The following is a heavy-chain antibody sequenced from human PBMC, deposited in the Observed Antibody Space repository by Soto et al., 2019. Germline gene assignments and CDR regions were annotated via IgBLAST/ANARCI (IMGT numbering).Heavy chain of an antibody. CDR2: ISSSGVTT. D-gene: IGHD2-15*01. J-gene: IGHJ4*02. V-gene: IGHV3-23*01. CDR1: GFTFASYA. CDR3: AKDRIGNKCSGDGCLAN. Sequence: EVQLLESGGGLVQPGGSLRVYCAASGFTFASYAMTWVRQAPGKGLEWVSSISSSGVTTYYADSVKGRFIISRDNSRNTLYLHMNGLRAEDTAIYYCAKDRIGNKCSGDGCLANWGQGTLVSVSS.